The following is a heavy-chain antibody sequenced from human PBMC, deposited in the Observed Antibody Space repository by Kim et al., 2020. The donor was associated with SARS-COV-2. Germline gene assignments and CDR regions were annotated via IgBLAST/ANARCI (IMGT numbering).Heavy chain of an antibody. J-gene: IGHJ5*02. CDR1: EYTLTELS. CDR2: FDPEDGET. CDR3: ATSITIFGGFDP. Sequence: ASVKVSCKVSEYTLTELSMHWVRQAPGKGLEWMGGFDPEDGETIYAQKFQGRVTMTEDTSTDTAYMELSSLRSEDTAVYYCATSITIFGGFDPWGQGTLVTVSS. V-gene: IGHV1-24*01. D-gene: IGHD3-3*01.